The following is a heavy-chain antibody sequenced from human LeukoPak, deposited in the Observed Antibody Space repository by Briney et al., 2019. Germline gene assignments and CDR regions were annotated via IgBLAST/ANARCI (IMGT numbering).Heavy chain of an antibody. CDR1: GGSFGGYY. J-gene: IGHJ4*02. CDR2: INHSGST. V-gene: IGHV4-34*01. Sequence: PSETLSLTCAVYGGSFGGYYWSWIRQPPGKGLEWIGEINHSGSTNYNPSLKSRVTISVDTSKNQFSLKLSSVTAADTAVYYCASTMVRGVMRHWGQGTLVTVSS. CDR3: ASTMVRGVMRH. D-gene: IGHD3-10*01.